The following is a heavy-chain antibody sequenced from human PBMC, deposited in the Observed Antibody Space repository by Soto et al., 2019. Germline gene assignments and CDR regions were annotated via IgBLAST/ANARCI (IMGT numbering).Heavy chain of an antibody. Sequence: HPGVSPRLSFAASGFTFNNYWLHWVRQAPGKGLVWVSRINGDGSNTNYADSVTGRFTISRDNAKNTVYLQMNSLRAEDTAVYYCARGARGLYYMDVWGKGTTVTVSS. CDR3: ARGARGLYYMDV. CDR1: GFTFNNYW. V-gene: IGHV3-74*01. J-gene: IGHJ6*03. CDR2: INGDGSNT.